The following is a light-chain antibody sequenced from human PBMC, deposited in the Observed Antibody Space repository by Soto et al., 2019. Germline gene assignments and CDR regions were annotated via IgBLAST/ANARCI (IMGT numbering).Light chain of an antibody. CDR1: QSISRW. CDR2: DAS. CDR3: QQRRNWPPIT. J-gene: IGKJ5*01. V-gene: IGKV1-5*01. Sequence: DIQMTQSPSTLSASVGDRVSITCRASQSISRWLAWYQQKPGKAPQALIYDASSLKSGVPSRFSGNGSGTDFTLTISSLEPEDFAVYYCQQRRNWPPITFGQGTRLEIK.